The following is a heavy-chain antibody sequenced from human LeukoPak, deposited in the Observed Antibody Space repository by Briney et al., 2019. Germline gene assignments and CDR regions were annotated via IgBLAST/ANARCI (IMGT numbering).Heavy chain of an antibody. J-gene: IGHJ3*02. Sequence: NASETLSLTCTVSGGFISSSTYYWGWIRQPPGKELEWIGSIYYSGSTYQNPSLKSRVTMSGDTSKNQFSLKLNSVTAADTAVYYCATTELVARAFDIWGQGTMVTVSS. CDR3: ATTELVARAFDI. CDR2: IYYSGST. V-gene: IGHV4-39*07. CDR1: GGFISSSTYY. D-gene: IGHD6-13*01.